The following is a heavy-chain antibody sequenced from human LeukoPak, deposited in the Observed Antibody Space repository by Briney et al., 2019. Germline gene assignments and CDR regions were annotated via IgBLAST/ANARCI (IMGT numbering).Heavy chain of an antibody. CDR2: IIPISGTA. Sequence: GSSVKVSCKASGGTFSSHAIAWVRQAPGQGPEWMGGIIPISGTADYAQKFQGRVTITTDQSTSTAYMELSSLTSDDTAVYYCARRLQYQLLKGLRYYYMDVWGEGTTVTVSS. V-gene: IGHV1-69*05. J-gene: IGHJ6*03. CDR3: ARRLQYQLLKGLRYYYMDV. CDR1: GGTFSSHA. D-gene: IGHD2-2*01.